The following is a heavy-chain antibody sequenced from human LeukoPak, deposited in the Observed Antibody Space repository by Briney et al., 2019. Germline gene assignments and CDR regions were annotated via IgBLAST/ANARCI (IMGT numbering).Heavy chain of an antibody. J-gene: IGHJ6*02. Sequence: GGSLRLSCAASRFTFSDYYMIWIRQAPGKGLEWVSYISNSANTIYYADSVKGRFTISRDNSKNTLYLQMNSLGPEDTALYYCAKDLAGYSNDRDFGMDVWGQGTTVTVSS. CDR1: RFTFSDYY. V-gene: IGHV3-11*04. D-gene: IGHD5-18*01. CDR3: AKDLAGYSNDRDFGMDV. CDR2: ISNSANTI.